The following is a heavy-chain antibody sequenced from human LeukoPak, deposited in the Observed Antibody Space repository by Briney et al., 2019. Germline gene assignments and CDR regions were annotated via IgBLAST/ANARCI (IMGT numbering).Heavy chain of an antibody. Sequence: SETLSLTCAVYGGSFSGYYWSWIRQPPGKGLEWIGEINHSGSTNYNPSLKSRVTISLDTSKSQFSLKVRYVAAADTAVYYCARGLNDSWTGENYWGQGTLVTVSS. V-gene: IGHV4-34*01. D-gene: IGHD3-3*01. J-gene: IGHJ4*02. CDR1: GGSFSGYY. CDR2: INHSGST. CDR3: ARGLNDSWTGENY.